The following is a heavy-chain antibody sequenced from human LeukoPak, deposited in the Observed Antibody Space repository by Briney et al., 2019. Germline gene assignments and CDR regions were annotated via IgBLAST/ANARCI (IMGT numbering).Heavy chain of an antibody. CDR2: ISSSGSTI. V-gene: IGHV3-11*04. Sequence: GGSLRLSCAASGFTFSDYYMSWIRQAPGKGLEWVSYISSSGSTIYYADSVKGRFTISRDNAKNSLYLQMNSLRAEDTAVYYCARDQVAAAGTDPKREYYFDYWGQGTLVTVSS. CDR1: GFTFSDYY. J-gene: IGHJ4*02. CDR3: ARDQVAAAGTDPKREYYFDY. D-gene: IGHD6-13*01.